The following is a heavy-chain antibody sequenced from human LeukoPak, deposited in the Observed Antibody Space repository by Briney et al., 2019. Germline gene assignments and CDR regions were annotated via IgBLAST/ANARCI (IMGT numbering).Heavy chain of an antibody. D-gene: IGHD2-15*01. J-gene: IGHJ4*02. V-gene: IGHV3-74*01. CDR2: INSDGSSK. Sequence: PGGSLRLSCAASGFTFSRYWMHWVRQTPGKGLVWGSRINSDGSSKRYADSVKGRFTISRDNAKNTLDLQMSSLRAEDTAVYYCARVDCSGGRCYFDYWGQGTLVTVSS. CDR1: GFTFSRYW. CDR3: ARVDCSGGRCYFDY.